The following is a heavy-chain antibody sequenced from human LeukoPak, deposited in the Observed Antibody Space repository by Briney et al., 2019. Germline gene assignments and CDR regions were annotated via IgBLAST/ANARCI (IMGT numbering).Heavy chain of an antibody. D-gene: IGHD1-26*01. J-gene: IGHJ4*02. CDR1: GFTFSSYA. Sequence: RPGGSLRLSCAASGFTFSSYAMSWVRQAPGKGLEWVSAISGSGGSTYYADSVKGRFTISRDNSKNTLYLQMNSLRAEDTAVYYCAKDLSEWELHDYWGQGTLVTVSS. CDR3: AKDLSEWELHDY. CDR2: ISGSGGST. V-gene: IGHV3-23*01.